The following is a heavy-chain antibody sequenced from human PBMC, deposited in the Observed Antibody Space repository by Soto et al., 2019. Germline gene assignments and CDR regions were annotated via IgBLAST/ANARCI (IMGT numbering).Heavy chain of an antibody. J-gene: IGHJ6*02. D-gene: IGHD3-22*01. CDR2: IFSNDDK. CDR1: GFSLSNARMG. CDR3: ARIYYYDSSGYYYYYYYGMDV. V-gene: IGHV2-26*01. Sequence: QVTLKESGPVLVKPTETLTLTCTVSGFSLSNARMGVSWIRQPPGKALEWLAHIFSNDDKSYSTSLKSRLTISKDTPKNQVVLTMTNMDPVDTATYYCARIYYYDSSGYYYYYYYGMDVWGQGTTVTVSS.